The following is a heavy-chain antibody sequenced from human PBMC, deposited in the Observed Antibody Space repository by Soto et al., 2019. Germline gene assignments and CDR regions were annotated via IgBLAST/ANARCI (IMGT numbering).Heavy chain of an antibody. D-gene: IGHD6-13*01. CDR1: GFTFSSYA. Sequence: GGSLRLSCAASGFTFSSYAMSWVRQAPGKGLEWVSAISGSGGSTYYADSVKGRFTISRDNSKNTLYLQMNSLRAEDTAVYYCARPDPHSSSWYYFDYWGQGTLVTVSS. V-gene: IGHV3-23*01. J-gene: IGHJ4*02. CDR2: ISGSGGST. CDR3: ARPDPHSSSWYYFDY.